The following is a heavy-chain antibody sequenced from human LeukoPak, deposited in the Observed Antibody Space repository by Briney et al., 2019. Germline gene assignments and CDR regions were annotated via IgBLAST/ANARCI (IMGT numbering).Heavy chain of an antibody. J-gene: IGHJ4*02. CDR1: GYTFTSYG. V-gene: IGHV1-18*01. Sequence: GASVKVSCKASGYTFTSYGISWVRQAPGQGLEWMGWISPYNGNTNYAQRLQGRVTLTTDTSTTTAYMELRSLRSDDTAFYYCARDNYYYDMYYFDYWGKGTLVTVSS. CDR3: ARDNYYYDMYYFDY. CDR2: ISPYNGNT. D-gene: IGHD3-22*01.